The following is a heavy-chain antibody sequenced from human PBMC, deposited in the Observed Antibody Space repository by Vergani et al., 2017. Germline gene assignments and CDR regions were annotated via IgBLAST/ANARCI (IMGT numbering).Heavy chain of an antibody. CDR3: VRVDIVRKVADY. CDR1: GGSFTGFF. Sequence: QVQLQQWGPGLLKPSETLSLTCDVSGGSFTGFFWGWIRQPPGKGLEWIGGMHHAGRTNYNPSLKSRVTIAVDTSKKQVSLKVGSVTAADTAIYYCVRVDIVRKVADYWGQEATVTVSS. V-gene: IGHV4-34*02. J-gene: IGHJ4*02. CDR2: MHHAGRT. D-gene: IGHD5-12*01.